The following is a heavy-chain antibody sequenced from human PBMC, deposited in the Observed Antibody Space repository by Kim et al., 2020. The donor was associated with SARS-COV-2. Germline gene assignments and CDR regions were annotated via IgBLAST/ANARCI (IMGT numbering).Heavy chain of an antibody. CDR1: GGSISSYY. V-gene: IGHV4-59*01. CDR3: ARDGMGTIPSHSSSPYEAFDI. J-gene: IGHJ3*02. CDR2: IYYSGST. Sequence: SETLSLTCTVSGGSISSYYWSWSRQPAGEGLEWIGYIYYSGSTNYNPPLKSRVTISVDTSKNQFSLKLSSVTAADTAVYYCARDGMGTIPSHSSSPYEAFDIWGQGTMVTVSS. D-gene: IGHD6-13*01.